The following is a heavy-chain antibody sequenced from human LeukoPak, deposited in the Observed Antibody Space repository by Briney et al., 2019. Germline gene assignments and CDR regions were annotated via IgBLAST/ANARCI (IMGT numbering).Heavy chain of an antibody. CDR2: IYPDESNI. V-gene: IGHV5-51*01. CDR1: GYSFPTYW. D-gene: IGHD2-2*03. J-gene: IGHJ4*02. CDR3: ARPPSRGYSSSFEY. Sequence: HGESLKISCKGSGYSFPTYWIAWVRQMPGKGLEWMGIIYPDESNIRYSPSFQGQVTLSADKSISTAYLQWSSLKASDTAMYYCARPPSRGYSSSFEYWGQGTLVTVSS.